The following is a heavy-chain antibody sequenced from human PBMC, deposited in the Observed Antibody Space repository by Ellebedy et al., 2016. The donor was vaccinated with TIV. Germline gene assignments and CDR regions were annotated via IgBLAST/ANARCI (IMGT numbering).Heavy chain of an antibody. CDR1: GITFSSNA. J-gene: IGHJ5*02. V-gene: IGHV3-23*01. CDR3: ARAIPSWFDP. D-gene: IGHD2-21*01. CDR2: VSSSGADT. Sequence: GGSLRLSCAASGITFSSNAMSWVRQAPGKGLEWVSGVSSSGADTNYAEFVKGRFTISRDNPKNTVYLQMNSLRADDTAVYYCARAIPSWFDPWGQGTLVTVSS.